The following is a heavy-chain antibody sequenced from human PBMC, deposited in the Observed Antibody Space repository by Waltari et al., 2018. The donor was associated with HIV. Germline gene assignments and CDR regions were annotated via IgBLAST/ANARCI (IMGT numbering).Heavy chain of an antibody. CDR3: TRGNIWGSYRYFDY. D-gene: IGHD3-16*02. J-gene: IGHJ4*02. Sequence: QIRLFQSDHAVRKPGDSVTISCRTSGSPFRKYHVTWVRQSLGQRLDWMGGITRYTANTNYTRESQGRVTLTTDAAAATASLELRDLRPDDTAIYFCTRGNIWGSYRYFDYWGPGTLVTVS. CDR1: GSPFRKYH. V-gene: IGHV1-18*01. CDR2: ITRYTANT.